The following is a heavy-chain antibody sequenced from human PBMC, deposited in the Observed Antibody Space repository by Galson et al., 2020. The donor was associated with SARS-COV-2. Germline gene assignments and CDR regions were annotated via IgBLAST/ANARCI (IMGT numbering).Heavy chain of an antibody. CDR3: AKEDTVVTGYFDY. V-gene: IGHV3-9*01. CDR2: ISWNSGSI. D-gene: IGHD2-15*01. Sequence: GGSLRLSCAASGFTFDDYAMHWVRQAPGKGLEWVSGISWNSGSIGYADSVKGRFTISRDNAKNSLYLQMNSLRAEDTALYYCAKEDTVVTGYFDYWGQGTLVTVSS. CDR1: GFTFDDYA. J-gene: IGHJ4*02.